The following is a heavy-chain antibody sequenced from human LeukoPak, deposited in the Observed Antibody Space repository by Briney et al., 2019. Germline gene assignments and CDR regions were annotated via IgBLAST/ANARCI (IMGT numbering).Heavy chain of an antibody. CDR2: IYSGGST. Sequence: GGSLRFSCAASGFTDSTNYMTWVRQAPGKGLEWVSVIYSGGSTFYADSVKGRFTISGDNSKNTLYLQMDSLRVEDTAVYYCARGGSSYTDYWGQGTLVTVSS. D-gene: IGHD2-15*01. CDR3: ARGGSSYTDY. CDR1: GFTDSTNY. V-gene: IGHV3-66*01. J-gene: IGHJ4*02.